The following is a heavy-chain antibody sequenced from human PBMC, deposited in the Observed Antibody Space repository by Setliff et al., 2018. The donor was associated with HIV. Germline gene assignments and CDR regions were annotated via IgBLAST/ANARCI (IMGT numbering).Heavy chain of an antibody. CDR1: GGSISSYY. CDR2: IYTSGST. V-gene: IGHV4-4*07. J-gene: IGHJ4*02. D-gene: IGHD1-1*01. CDR3: AQLGMVDDFDY. Sequence: SETLSLTCTVSGGSISSYYWSWIRQPAGKGLEWIGRIYTSGSTNYNPSLKSRVTMSVDTSKNQFSLRLSSVAAGDTAVYYCAQLGMVDDFDYWGQGTLVTVSS.